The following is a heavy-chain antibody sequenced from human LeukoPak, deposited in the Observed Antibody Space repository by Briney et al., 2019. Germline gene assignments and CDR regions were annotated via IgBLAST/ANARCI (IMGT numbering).Heavy chain of an antibody. D-gene: IGHD3-10*01. CDR2: IYSGGST. V-gene: IGHV3-53*04. Sequence: GGSLRLSCAASGFTVSSNYMSWVRQAPGKGLEGVSVIYSGGSTYYADSVKGRFTISRHNSKNTLYLQMNSLRAEDTAVYYCARAYYGSGSSDAFDIWGQGTMVTVSP. J-gene: IGHJ3*02. CDR1: GFTVSSNY. CDR3: ARAYYGSGSSDAFDI.